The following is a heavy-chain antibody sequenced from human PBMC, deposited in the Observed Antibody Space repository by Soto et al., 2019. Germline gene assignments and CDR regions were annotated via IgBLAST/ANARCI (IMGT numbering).Heavy chain of an antibody. CDR2: IYHSGST. V-gene: IGHV4-4*02. CDR3: ARAKDVVAATPGPYYFDY. J-gene: IGHJ4*02. D-gene: IGHD2-15*01. Sequence: SETLSLTCAVSSGSISSSNWWSWVRQPPGKGLEWIGEIYHSGSTNYNPSLKSRVTISVDKSKNQFSLKLSSVTAADTAVYYCARAKDVVAATPGPYYFDYWGQGTLVTVSS. CDR1: SGSISSSNW.